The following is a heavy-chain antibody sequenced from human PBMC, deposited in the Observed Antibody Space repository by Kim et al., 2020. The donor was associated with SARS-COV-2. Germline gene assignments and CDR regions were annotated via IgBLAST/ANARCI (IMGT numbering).Heavy chain of an antibody. CDR3: ARDRRFPDDVFDM. CDR2: IHGTDGRT. J-gene: IGHJ3*02. Sequence: GGSLRLSCAASGFIFSNYGMSWARQAPGQGLEWVAYIHGTDGRTWYAASVKGRFTISRDNSKNTLYLQINSLRAEDTALYYCARDRRFPDDVFDMWGQGT. D-gene: IGHD2-21*01. V-gene: IGHV3-23*01. CDR1: GFIFSNYG.